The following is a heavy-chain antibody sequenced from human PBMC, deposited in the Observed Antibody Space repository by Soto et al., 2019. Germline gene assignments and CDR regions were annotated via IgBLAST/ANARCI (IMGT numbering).Heavy chain of an antibody. Sequence: VQLVESGGGVVQPGRSLRLSCAASGFTFSDYAMHWVRQAPGKGLEWVAVVSHGGRNTHYADSVKGRFTISRDSSKNTVSLEMTSLRAEDKAVYYCAKGGRQWLVTSDFNYWGQGALVTVSS. V-gene: IGHV3-30*18. J-gene: IGHJ4*02. CDR1: GFTFSDYA. CDR2: VSHGGRNT. D-gene: IGHD6-19*01. CDR3: AKGGRQWLVTSDFNY.